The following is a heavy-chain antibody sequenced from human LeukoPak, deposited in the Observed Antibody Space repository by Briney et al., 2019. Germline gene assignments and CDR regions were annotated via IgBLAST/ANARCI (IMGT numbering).Heavy chain of an antibody. Sequence: GGSLRLSCAASGFTVSSKYMSWVRQAPGKGLEWVSAIYSTESIYYADSVKGRFTISRDSSKNTLYLQMNSLRAEDTAVYYCAFTTYYYYYHGMDVWGRGTSVIVSS. CDR3: AFTTYYYYYHGMDV. J-gene: IGHJ6*02. V-gene: IGHV3-53*01. CDR2: IYSTESI. D-gene: IGHD3-3*01. CDR1: GFTVSSKY.